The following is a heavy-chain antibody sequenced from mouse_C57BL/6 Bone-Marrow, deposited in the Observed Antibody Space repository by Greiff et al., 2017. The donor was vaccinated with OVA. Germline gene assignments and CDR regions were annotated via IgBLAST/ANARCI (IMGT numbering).Heavy chain of an antibody. Sequence: QVQLQQPGAELVRPGTSVKLSCKASGYTFTSYWMHWVKQRPGQGLEWIGVIDPSDSYTNYNQKFKGKATLTVDTSSSTAYMQLSSLTSEDSAVYYCANYGNYPRHVPYAMDYWCQGTSVTVSS. V-gene: IGHV1-59*01. CDR2: IDPSDSYT. J-gene: IGHJ4*01. D-gene: IGHD2-1*01. CDR3: ANYGNYPRHVPYAMDY. CDR1: GYTFTSYW.